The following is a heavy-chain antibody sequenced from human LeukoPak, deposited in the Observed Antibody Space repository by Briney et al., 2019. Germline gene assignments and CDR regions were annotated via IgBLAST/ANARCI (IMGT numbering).Heavy chain of an antibody. Sequence: GGSPRLSCAASGFTFSSYSMNWVRQAPGKGLEWVSSISSSSSYIYYADSVKGRFTISRDNAKNSLYLQMNSLRAEDTAVYYCAAGNYYDSSGHSRLDYWGQGTLVTVSS. CDR3: AAGNYYDSSGHSRLDY. D-gene: IGHD3-22*01. V-gene: IGHV3-21*01. CDR2: ISSSSSYI. CDR1: GFTFSSYS. J-gene: IGHJ4*02.